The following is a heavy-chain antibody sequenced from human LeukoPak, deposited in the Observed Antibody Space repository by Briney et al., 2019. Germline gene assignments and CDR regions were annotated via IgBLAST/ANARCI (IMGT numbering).Heavy chain of an antibody. D-gene: IGHD5-18*01. CDR1: GYDFATYW. Sequence: GESLKISCKSSGYDFATYWIGWVRQMPGIGLEWMGIIYPADSGTRYSPSLQGQVTISADESINTAYLQWSSLKASDTAMYYCARSMGSYGYDAFDIWGQGTMVTVSS. CDR2: IYPADSGT. J-gene: IGHJ3*02. CDR3: ARSMGSYGYDAFDI. V-gene: IGHV5-51*01.